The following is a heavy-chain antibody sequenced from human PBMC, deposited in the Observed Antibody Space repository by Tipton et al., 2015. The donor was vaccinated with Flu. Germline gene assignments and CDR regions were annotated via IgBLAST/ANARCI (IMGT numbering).Heavy chain of an antibody. CDR2: IFHTGST. V-gene: IGHV4-38-2*02. J-gene: IGHJ6*02. Sequence: TLSLTCTISGDSISGDYYWGWIRQPPGKGLEWIGNIFHTGSTYHNPSLRSRVTISVDTSKNQFSLKLTSVTAADTAVYYCARSRFPYYYYGMDVWGQGTTVTVSS. CDR1: GDSISGDYY. CDR3: ARSRFPYYYYGMDV. D-gene: IGHD3-16*01.